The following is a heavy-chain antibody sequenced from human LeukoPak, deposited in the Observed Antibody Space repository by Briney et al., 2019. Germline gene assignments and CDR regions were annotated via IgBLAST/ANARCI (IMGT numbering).Heavy chain of an antibody. CDR3: ARDPPLQWLVQGDAFDI. D-gene: IGHD6-19*01. CDR1: GFTFSSYE. Sequence: PGGSLRLSCAASGFTFSSYEMNWVRQAPGKGLEWVSNISSSGSTIYYADSVKGRFTISRDNAKNSLYLQMNSLRAEDTAVYYCARDPPLQWLVQGDAFDIWGQGTMVTVSS. CDR2: ISSSGSTI. V-gene: IGHV3-48*03. J-gene: IGHJ3*02.